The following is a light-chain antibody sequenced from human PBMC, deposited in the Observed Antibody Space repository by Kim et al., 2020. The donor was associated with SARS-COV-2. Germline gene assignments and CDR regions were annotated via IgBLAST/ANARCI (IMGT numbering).Light chain of an antibody. Sequence: VSPGQTARISCSGDVLAKKYVRWLQQKPGQALLLVIYKDPERPSGIPKRFSGFSSGTTVTLTISGAQVEDEADYYCYSAADKNLLFGGGTQLTVL. CDR1: VLAKKY. CDR2: KDP. V-gene: IGLV3-27*01. CDR3: YSAADKNLL. J-gene: IGLJ2*01.